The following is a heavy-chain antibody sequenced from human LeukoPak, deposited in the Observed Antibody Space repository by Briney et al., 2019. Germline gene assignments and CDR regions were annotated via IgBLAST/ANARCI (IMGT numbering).Heavy chain of an antibody. CDR3: ARGETAAVLHYYYYYMDV. J-gene: IGHJ6*03. Sequence: GGSLRLSCAASEFTFSSYSMNWVRQAPGKGLEWVSYISSSSSTIYYADSVKGRFTISRDNAKNSLYLQMNSLRAEDTAVYYCARGETAAVLHYYYYYMDVWGKGTTVTVSS. CDR2: ISSSSSTI. D-gene: IGHD6-13*01. V-gene: IGHV3-48*04. CDR1: EFTFSSYS.